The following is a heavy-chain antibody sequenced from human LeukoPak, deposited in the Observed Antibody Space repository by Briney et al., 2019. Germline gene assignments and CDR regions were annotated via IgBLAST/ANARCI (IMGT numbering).Heavy chain of an antibody. Sequence: AEALSLTCTVSGGTISSYYWSWIRQPPAKGLEWIGYIHYSGSTHYYPSLKTRVTIALDTSKNQFSLKLTSLTAADTAVYYCARFATSSSPFFDQWGQGTLVTVTS. J-gene: IGHJ4*02. D-gene: IGHD6-6*01. V-gene: IGHV4-59*01. CDR3: ARFATSSSPFFDQ. CDR1: GGTISSYY. CDR2: IHYSGST.